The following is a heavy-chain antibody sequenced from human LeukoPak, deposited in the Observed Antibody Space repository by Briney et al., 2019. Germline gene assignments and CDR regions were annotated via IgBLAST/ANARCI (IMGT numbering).Heavy chain of an antibody. Sequence: GGSLRLSCAASGFTFDDYAMHWVRQAPGKGLEWVSLISWDGGSTYYADSVKGRFTISRDNSKNTLFLQMNSLRAEDTAVYYCAKASLELDEEYYYYYYMDVWGKGTTVTVSS. J-gene: IGHJ6*03. CDR1: GFTFDDYA. D-gene: IGHD1-7*01. CDR2: ISWDGGST. V-gene: IGHV3-43D*03. CDR3: AKASLELDEEYYYYYYMDV.